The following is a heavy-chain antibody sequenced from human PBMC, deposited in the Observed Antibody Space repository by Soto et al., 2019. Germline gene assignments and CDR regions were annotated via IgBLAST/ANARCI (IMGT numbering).Heavy chain of an antibody. J-gene: IGHJ4*02. Sequence: QVQLVQSGAEVKKPGSSVKVSCKASGGTFSTYAISWVRQAPGQGLEWMGGIIPMFGTGNYAQKFQGRVTITADKSTTTAYMELSSLRSEDTAVYYFVRCLGWELPFDYWGQGTLVTVSS. CDR1: GGTFSTYA. CDR2: IIPMFGTG. CDR3: VRCLGWELPFDY. D-gene: IGHD1-26*01. V-gene: IGHV1-69*06.